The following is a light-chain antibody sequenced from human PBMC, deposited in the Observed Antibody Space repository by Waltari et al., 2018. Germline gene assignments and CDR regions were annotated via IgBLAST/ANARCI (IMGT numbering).Light chain of an antibody. Sequence: EIVLTQSPGTLSLSPGERATFPCRASQSFSSSYLAWYQQKPGQAPRLLIYGASSRATGIPDRFSGSGSETDFTLTISRLEPEDFAVYYCQQYGSSPSLTFGGGTKVEIK. CDR1: QSFSSSY. CDR2: GAS. CDR3: QQYGSSPSLT. V-gene: IGKV3-20*01. J-gene: IGKJ4*01.